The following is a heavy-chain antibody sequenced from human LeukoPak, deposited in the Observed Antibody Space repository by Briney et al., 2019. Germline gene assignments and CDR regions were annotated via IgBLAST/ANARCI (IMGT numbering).Heavy chain of an antibody. Sequence: ASVKVSCKASGYTFTSYGISWVRQAPGQGLEWMGWISAYNGNTNYAQKLQGRVTMTTDTSTSTAYMELRSLRSDDTAVYYCARGSPYDYVWGSYPHFDYWGQGTLVTVSS. CDR3: ARGSPYDYVWGSYPHFDY. V-gene: IGHV1-18*01. CDR1: GYTFTSYG. D-gene: IGHD3-16*02. CDR2: ISAYNGNT. J-gene: IGHJ4*02.